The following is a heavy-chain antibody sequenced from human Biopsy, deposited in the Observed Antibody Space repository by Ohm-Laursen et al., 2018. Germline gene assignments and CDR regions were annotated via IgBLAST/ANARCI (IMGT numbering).Heavy chain of an antibody. CDR1: GESFNGYY. CDR2: INHSGRT. V-gene: IGHV4-34*01. J-gene: IGHJ6*02. Sequence: PGTLSLTWVVYGESFNGYYWSWIRQTPEKGLEWIGEINHSGRTNYNPSLKSRVTISVDTSKNQFSLKVRSVTAADTAVYYCVRGVDYYDPYHYYALDVWGQGTTVTVSS. D-gene: IGHD3-22*01. CDR3: VRGVDYYDPYHYYALDV.